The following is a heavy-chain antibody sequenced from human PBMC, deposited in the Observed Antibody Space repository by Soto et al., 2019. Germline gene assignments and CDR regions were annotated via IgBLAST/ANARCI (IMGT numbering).Heavy chain of an antibody. CDR3: AKDYYDSSGYFPYYFDY. CDR1: GFTFSSYG. D-gene: IGHD3-22*01. Sequence: QVQLVESGGGVVQPGRSLRLSCAASGFTFSSYGMHWVRQAPGKGLEWVAVISYDGSNKYYADSVKGRFTISRDNSKNTMYLQMNSLRAEDTAVYYCAKDYYDSSGYFPYYFDYWGQGTLVTVSS. V-gene: IGHV3-30*18. CDR2: ISYDGSNK. J-gene: IGHJ4*02.